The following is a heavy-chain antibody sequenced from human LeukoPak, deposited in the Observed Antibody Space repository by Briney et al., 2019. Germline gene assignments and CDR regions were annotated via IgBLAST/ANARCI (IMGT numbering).Heavy chain of an antibody. D-gene: IGHD6-19*01. CDR1: GGSISRGGYS. CDR3: VRLHKTRGEATGWYYFDT. CDR2: IYHTGIT. J-gene: IGHJ4*02. V-gene: IGHV4-30-2*06. Sequence: SQTLSLTCGVSGGSISRGGYSWRWIRQSPRKGLEWIGYIYHTGITHYNPSLKSRLTISMDKSTNKFSLNLTSVSAADTAVYYCVRLHKTRGEATGWYYFDTWGPGTQVTVSS.